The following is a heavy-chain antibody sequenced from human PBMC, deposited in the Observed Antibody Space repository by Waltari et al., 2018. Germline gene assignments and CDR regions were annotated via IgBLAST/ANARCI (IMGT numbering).Heavy chain of an antibody. V-gene: IGHV3-21*01. CDR2: ISSSSRYI. CDR3: ARESEYYDFWSGYYIFDY. J-gene: IGHJ4*02. CDR1: GFTFSSYS. Sequence: EVQLVESGGGLVKPGGSLRLSCAASGFTFSSYSMNWVRQAPGKGLGWVSSISSSSRYIYYADSGKGRFTISRDNAKNSLYLQMNSLRAEDTAVYYCARESEYYDFWSGYYIFDYWGQGTLVTVSS. D-gene: IGHD3-3*01.